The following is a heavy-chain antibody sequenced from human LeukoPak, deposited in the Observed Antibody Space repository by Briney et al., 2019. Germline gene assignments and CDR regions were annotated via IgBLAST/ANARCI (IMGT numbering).Heavy chain of an antibody. V-gene: IGHV3-74*01. D-gene: IGHD5-18*01. CDR1: GFTFSRFW. CDR2: ITTDGSST. J-gene: IGHJ2*01. CDR3: ARGSKVRGGYSYRLPPWYFDL. Sequence: GGSLRLSCVDSGFTFSRFWMHWVRQAPGKGLVWVSHITTDGSSTSYADSVRGRFTISRDNAKNTLYLQMNSLRAEDTAVYYCARGSKVRGGYSYRLPPWYFDLWGRGTLVTVSS.